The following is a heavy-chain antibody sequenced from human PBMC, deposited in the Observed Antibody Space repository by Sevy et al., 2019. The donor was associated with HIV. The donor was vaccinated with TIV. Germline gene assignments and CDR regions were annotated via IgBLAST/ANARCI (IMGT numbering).Heavy chain of an antibody. Sequence: GGSLRLSCAASRFTFSSYTMNWVRQAPGKGLEWVSYISSSSSSSTIYYADSVKGRFTISRDNAKNSLYLQMNSLRDEDTAVYYCARGASVYGGPSDAFDIWGQGTMVTVSS. CDR2: ISSSSSSSTI. CDR1: RFTFSSYT. D-gene: IGHD4-17*01. V-gene: IGHV3-48*02. J-gene: IGHJ3*02. CDR3: ARGASVYGGPSDAFDI.